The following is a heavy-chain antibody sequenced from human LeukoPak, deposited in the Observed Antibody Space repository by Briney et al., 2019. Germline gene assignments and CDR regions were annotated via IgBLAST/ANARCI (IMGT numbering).Heavy chain of an antibody. CDR1: GFTFSDYS. CDR3: ARDPQGIGYYYMDV. CDR2: ISSSGSTI. D-gene: IGHD2-21*01. J-gene: IGHJ6*03. V-gene: IGHV3-48*04. Sequence: GGSLRLSCAASGFTFSDYSMNWVRQAPGKGLEWVSYISSSGSTIYYADSVKGRFTISRDNAKNSLYLQMNSLRAEDTAVYYCARDPQGIGYYYMDVWGKGTTVTVSS.